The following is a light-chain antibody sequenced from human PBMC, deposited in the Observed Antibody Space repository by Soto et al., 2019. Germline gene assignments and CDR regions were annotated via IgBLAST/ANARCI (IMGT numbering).Light chain of an antibody. CDR2: AAS. Sequence: DIQMTQSPSSLSASVGDRVRIPCRASQSISNYLNWYQQKPGKAPKLLIYAASSLQSGVPSRFSGSGSGTDFTLTIGSLQPEDFATYYCQQSYTTPRTFGQGTKVDI. CDR3: QQSYTTPRT. V-gene: IGKV1-39*01. CDR1: QSISNY. J-gene: IGKJ1*01.